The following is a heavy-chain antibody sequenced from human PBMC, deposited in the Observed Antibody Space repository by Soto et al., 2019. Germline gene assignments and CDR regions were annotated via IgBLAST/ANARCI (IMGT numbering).Heavy chain of an antibody. CDR1: GFIFNSYS. J-gene: IGHJ5*02. CDR3: AKVSRASRMAPPDCDA. Sequence: QVQLVESGGGVVQPGTSLRLSCAASGFIFNSYSIHWVRQAPGKGLEWVAVISYDGNTQYYGDSLKGRFIVSRENSKNTAYLQMNDLRADDTAVYYCAKVSRASRMAPPDCDAWGQGTLGTVSS. D-gene: IGHD2-21*02. V-gene: IGHV3-30-3*01. CDR2: ISYDGNTQ.